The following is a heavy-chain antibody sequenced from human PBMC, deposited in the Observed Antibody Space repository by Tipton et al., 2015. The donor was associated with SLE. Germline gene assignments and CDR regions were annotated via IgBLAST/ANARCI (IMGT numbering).Heavy chain of an antibody. J-gene: IGHJ4*02. CDR3: ARGDYYDGSGHYPGDY. CDR2: TYYSGSP. Sequence: TLSLTCTVSGGSISSYYWSWIRQPPGKGLEWIGYTYYSGSPYYNPSLKSRVTISVDTSKNQFSLKLSSVTAADTAVYYCARGDYYDGSGHYPGDYWGQGTLVTVSS. V-gene: IGHV4-59*12. CDR1: GGSISSYY. D-gene: IGHD3-22*01.